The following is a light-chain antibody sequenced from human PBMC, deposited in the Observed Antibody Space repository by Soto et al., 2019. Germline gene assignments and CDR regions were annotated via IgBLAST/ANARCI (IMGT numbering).Light chain of an antibody. Sequence: DIQMTQSPLSLSASVGDRVTITCRTSQDINNRLNWYRQNPGTAPKVLIYAASRLQSGVPSRFSGSGSGTEFTLTITTLQPEDFATYFCQQSYSLPWTFGQGTKV. V-gene: IGKV1-39*01. CDR2: AAS. CDR3: QQSYSLPWT. CDR1: QDINNR. J-gene: IGKJ1*01.